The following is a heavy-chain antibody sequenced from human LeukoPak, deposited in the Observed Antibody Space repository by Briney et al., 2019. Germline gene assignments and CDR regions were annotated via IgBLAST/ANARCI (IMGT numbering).Heavy chain of an antibody. CDR3: AREIAAAGSDY. D-gene: IGHD6-13*01. J-gene: IGHJ4*02. Sequence: ASVKVSCKASGYTSTSYYMHWVRQAPGQGLEWMGIINPSGGSTSYAQKFQGRVTMTRDTSTSTVYMELSSLRSEDTAVYYCAREIAAAGSDYWGQGTLVTVSS. CDR2: INPSGGST. CDR1: GYTSTSYY. V-gene: IGHV1-46*01.